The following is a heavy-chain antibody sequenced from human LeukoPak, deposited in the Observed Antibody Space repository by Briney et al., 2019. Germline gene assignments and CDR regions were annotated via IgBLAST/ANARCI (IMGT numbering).Heavy chain of an antibody. CDR2: INHSGST. CDR1: GGSFSGYY. J-gene: IGHJ4*02. CDR3: TREAPPLSAHFDY. V-gene: IGHV4-34*01. Sequence: SETLSLTCAVYGGSFSGYYWSWIRQPPGKGLEWIGEINHSGSTNYNPSLKSRVTISVDTSKNQFSLKLSSVTAADTAVYYCTREAPPLSAHFDYWGQGTLVTVSS.